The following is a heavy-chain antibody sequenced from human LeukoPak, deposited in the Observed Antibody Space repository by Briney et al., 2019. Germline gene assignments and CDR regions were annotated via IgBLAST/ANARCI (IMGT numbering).Heavy chain of an antibody. CDR3: ARASYDILTGHKPLDY. CDR1: GFTFSSYG. D-gene: IGHD3-9*01. J-gene: IGHJ4*02. CDR2: IWYDGSNK. V-gene: IGHV3-33*01. Sequence: GRSLRLSCAASGFTFSSYGMHWVRQAPGKGLEWVAAIWYDGSNKYYADSVKGRFTISRDNSKNTLYLQMNSLRAEDTAVYYCARASYDILTGHKPLDYWGQGTLVTVSS.